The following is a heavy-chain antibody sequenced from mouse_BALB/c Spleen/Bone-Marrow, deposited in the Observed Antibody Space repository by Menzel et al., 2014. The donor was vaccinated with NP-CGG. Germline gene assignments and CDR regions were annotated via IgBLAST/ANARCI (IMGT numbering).Heavy chain of an antibody. Sequence: QVQLQQSGAELVKPGASVKLSCKASGYTFTGYWMHWVKQRPGQGLEWIGEINPSNGRTNYNEKFKSMATLTVDKSSSTAYMQLSSLXXXXSXXXYXXXXIXGSSYXVDFWGQGTSVTVSS. V-gene: IGHV1S81*02. D-gene: IGHD1-1*01. J-gene: IGHJ4*01. CDR3: XXXIXGSSYXVDF. CDR1: GYTFTGYW. CDR2: INPSNGRT.